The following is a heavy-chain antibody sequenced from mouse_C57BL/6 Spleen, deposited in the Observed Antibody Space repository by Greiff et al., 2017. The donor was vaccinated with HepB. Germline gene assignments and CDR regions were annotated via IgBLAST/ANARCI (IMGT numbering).Heavy chain of an antibody. Sequence: EVKLMESGEGLVKPGGSLKLSCAASGFTFSSYAMSWVRQTPEKRLEWVAYISSGGDYIYYADTVKGRFTISRDNARNTLYLQMSSLKSEDTAMYYCTRERSLLSYFDYWGQGTTLTVSS. CDR3: TRERSLLSYFDY. V-gene: IGHV5-9-1*02. D-gene: IGHD2-10*01. CDR2: ISSGGDYI. J-gene: IGHJ2*01. CDR1: GFTFSSYA.